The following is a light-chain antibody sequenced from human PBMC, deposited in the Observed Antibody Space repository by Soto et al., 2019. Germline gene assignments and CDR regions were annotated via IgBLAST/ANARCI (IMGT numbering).Light chain of an antibody. Sequence: QSVLTQPASVSGSPGQSISISCTGTSSDIGGYTHVSWYQRYAGKAPKLMIYDVSSRPSGVSYRFSGSKSGNTASLTISGLQAEDEADYSCSSYTSVNLYVFGTGTKVTVL. J-gene: IGLJ1*01. CDR3: SSYTSVNLYV. CDR1: SSDIGGYTH. CDR2: DVS. V-gene: IGLV2-14*01.